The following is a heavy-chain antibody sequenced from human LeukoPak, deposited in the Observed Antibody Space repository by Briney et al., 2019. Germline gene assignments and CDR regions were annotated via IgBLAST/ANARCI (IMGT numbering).Heavy chain of an antibody. Sequence: ASVKVSCKASGYTFTSYGISWVRQAPGQGLEWMGWISAYNGNTNYAQKFQGRVTMTTDTSTRTAYMEVRSLSSDDTAVYYCARASASRTNSNSYYFETTKKNGFDVWGQGTMVTVSS. CDR1: GYTFTSYG. J-gene: IGHJ3*01. CDR2: ISAYNGNT. D-gene: IGHD3-22*01. CDR3: ARASASRTNSNSYYFETTKKNGFDV. V-gene: IGHV1-18*01.